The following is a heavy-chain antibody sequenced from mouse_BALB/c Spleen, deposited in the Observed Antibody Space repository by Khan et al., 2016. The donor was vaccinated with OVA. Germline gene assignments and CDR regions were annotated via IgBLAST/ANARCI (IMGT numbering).Heavy chain of an antibody. V-gene: IGHV3-8*02. CDR1: GDSITSGY. Sequence: EVQLQESGSSLVKPSQTLSLTCSVTGDSITSGYWSWIRKFPGNKLEYMGYMIYSGNTYYNPSLKSRISITRHTSKNQDYLQLNSVTTEDTATYYCARSTYRYAFAYWGQGTLVTVSA. D-gene: IGHD2-14*01. CDR3: ARSTYRYAFAY. CDR2: MIYSGNT. J-gene: IGHJ3*01.